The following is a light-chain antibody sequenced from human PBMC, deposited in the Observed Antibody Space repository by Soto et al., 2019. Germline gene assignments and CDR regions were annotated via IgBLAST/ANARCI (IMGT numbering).Light chain of an antibody. Sequence: IHMTQSPSSVPASVGDRVSISWRAREDINSGLAWYQQKPGNAPKPLIYAAFILQSGVPSRFSGYGSGTDFTLSISSLQPEDFATYYCPQADSCPITFGQGTRLEIK. CDR1: EDINSG. CDR2: AAF. CDR3: PQADSCPIT. V-gene: IGKV1-12*01. J-gene: IGKJ5*01.